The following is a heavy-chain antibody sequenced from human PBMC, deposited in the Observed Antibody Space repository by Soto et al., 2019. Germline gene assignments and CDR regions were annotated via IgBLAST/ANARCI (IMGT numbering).Heavy chain of an antibody. CDR2: ISYDGSNK. CDR3: ARDAVAGFDY. V-gene: IGHV3-30-3*01. J-gene: IGHJ4*02. CDR1: GFTFSSYA. Sequence: GGSLRLSCAASGFTFSSYAMHWVRQAPGKGLEWVAVISYDGSNKYYADSVKGRFTISRDNSKNTLYLQMNSLRAEDTAVYYCARDAVAGFDYWGQGTLVTVSS. D-gene: IGHD6-19*01.